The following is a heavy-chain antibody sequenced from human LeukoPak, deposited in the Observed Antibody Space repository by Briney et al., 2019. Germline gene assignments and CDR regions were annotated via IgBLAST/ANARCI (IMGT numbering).Heavy chain of an antibody. CDR3: AKDRFGSFYYFDY. Sequence: PGGSLRLSCAASGFTFSSYWMSWVRQAPGKGLEWVANIKQDGSEKYYVDSVKGRFTISRDNSKNTLYLQMNSLRAEDTAVYYCAKDRFGSFYYFDYWGQGNLVTVSS. CDR2: IKQDGSEK. D-gene: IGHD3-3*01. J-gene: IGHJ4*02. V-gene: IGHV3-7*01. CDR1: GFTFSSYW.